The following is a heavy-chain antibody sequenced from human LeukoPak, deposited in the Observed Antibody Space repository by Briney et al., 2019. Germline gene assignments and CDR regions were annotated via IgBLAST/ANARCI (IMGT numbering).Heavy chain of an antibody. CDR1: GFTFSSYE. CDR3: ARVATGLYASGSYSDF. Sequence: GGSLRLSCAASGFTFSSYEINWVRQAPGKGLEWVSYISSSGNTIYYADSVKGRFTISRDNSRNTLSLQMNSLRLDDTAVFYCARVATGLYASGSYSDFWGQGTLVTVSS. V-gene: IGHV3-48*03. D-gene: IGHD3-10*01. J-gene: IGHJ4*02. CDR2: ISSSGNTI.